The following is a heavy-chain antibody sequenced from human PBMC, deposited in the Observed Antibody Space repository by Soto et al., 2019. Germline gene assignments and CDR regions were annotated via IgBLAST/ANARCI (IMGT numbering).Heavy chain of an antibody. CDR2: IRSKAYGGTT. Sequence: KTGGSLRLSCTASGFTFGDYAMSWFRQAPGKGLEWVGFIRSKAYGGTTEYAASVKGRFTISRDDSKSIAYLQMNSLKTEDTAVYYCTRYCSGGSCYSGNWFDPWGQGTLVTVSS. D-gene: IGHD2-15*01. CDR1: GFTFGDYA. J-gene: IGHJ5*02. V-gene: IGHV3-49*05. CDR3: TRYCSGGSCYSGNWFDP.